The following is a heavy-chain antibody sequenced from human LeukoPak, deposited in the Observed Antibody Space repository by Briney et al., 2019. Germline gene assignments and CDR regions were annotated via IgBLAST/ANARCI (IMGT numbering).Heavy chain of an antibody. CDR3: ARDPAPGQYCSGGSCYSYGMDV. CDR2: ISAYNGNT. CDR1: GYTFTSYG. J-gene: IGHJ6*02. D-gene: IGHD2-15*01. V-gene: IGHV1-18*01. Sequence: GGSVKVSCKASGYTFTSYGISWVRQAPGQGLEWMGWISAYNGNTNYAQKLQGRVTMTTDTSTSTAYMELRSLRSDDTAVYYCARDPAPGQYCSGGSCYSYGMDVWGQGTTVTVSS.